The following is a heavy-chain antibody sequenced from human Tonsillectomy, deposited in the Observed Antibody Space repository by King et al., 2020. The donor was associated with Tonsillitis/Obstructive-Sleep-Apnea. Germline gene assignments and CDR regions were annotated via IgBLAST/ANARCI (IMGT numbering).Heavy chain of an antibody. J-gene: IGHJ3*02. CDR3: ARDWGRYYDSSGHPDAFDI. CDR2: ISRSGTII. Sequence: HVQLVESGGGLVKPGGSLRLSCAASGFTFSDYYMSWIRQAPGKGLEWVSYISRSGTIIYYADSVKGRFTISRDNAKNSLYLQMNSLRAEDTAVYYCARDWGRYYDSSGHPDAFDIGGQGTMVPVSS. D-gene: IGHD3-22*01. CDR1: GFTFSDYY. V-gene: IGHV3-11*01.